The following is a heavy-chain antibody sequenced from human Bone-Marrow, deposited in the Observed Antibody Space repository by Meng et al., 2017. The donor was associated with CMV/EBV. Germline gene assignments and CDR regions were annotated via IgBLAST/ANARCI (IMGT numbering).Heavy chain of an antibody. CDR1: GFTFSNYA. J-gene: IGHJ4*02. V-gene: IGHV3-23*05. D-gene: IGHD3-9*01. Sequence: GGSLRLSCAASGFTFSNYAVSWVRQAPGKGLEWVSGIINSGDYTYYADSVKVRFIVSRDNSKNTLSLQMNSLRVEDTAIYYCAKDMYDTRVKRFDYWGQGTLFTVSS. CDR2: IINSGDYT. CDR3: AKDMYDTRVKRFDY.